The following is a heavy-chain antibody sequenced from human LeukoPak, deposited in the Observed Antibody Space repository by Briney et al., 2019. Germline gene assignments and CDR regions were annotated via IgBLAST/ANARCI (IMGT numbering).Heavy chain of an antibody. CDR2: ISSSSSTI. CDR1: GFTFSSYS. CDR3: ARLEDSSGYSYYYGMDV. D-gene: IGHD3-22*01. Sequence: PEGSLRLSCAASGFTFSSYSMNWVRQAPGKGLEWVSYISSSSSTIYYADSVKGRFTISRDNAKNSLYLQMNSLRAEDTAVYYCARLEDSSGYSYYYGMDVWGQGTTVTVSS. J-gene: IGHJ6*02. V-gene: IGHV3-48*04.